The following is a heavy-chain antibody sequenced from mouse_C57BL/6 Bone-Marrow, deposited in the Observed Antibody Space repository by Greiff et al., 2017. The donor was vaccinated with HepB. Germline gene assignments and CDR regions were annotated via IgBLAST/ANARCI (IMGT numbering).Heavy chain of an antibody. CDR2: IYPRSGNT. Sequence: QVQLKESGAELARPGASVKLSCKASGYTFTSYGISWVKQRTGQGLEWIGEIYPRSGNTYYNEKFKGKATLTADKSSSTAYMELRSLTSEDSAVYFCAREGYDYDELAYWGQGTLVTVSA. CDR1: GYTFTSYG. V-gene: IGHV1-81*01. J-gene: IGHJ3*01. CDR3: AREGYDYDELAY. D-gene: IGHD2-4*01.